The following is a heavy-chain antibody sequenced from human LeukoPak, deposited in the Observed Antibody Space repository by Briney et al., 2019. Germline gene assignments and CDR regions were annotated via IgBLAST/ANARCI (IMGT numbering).Heavy chain of an antibody. CDR2: IKQDGTEK. Sequence: GGSLRLSCAASGFTFSRYWMTWVRQAPGKGLEWVANIKQDGTEKYYVDSVKGRFTISRDNAKNSLYLQMNSLRAEDMAVYYCARDSEWGLLRSDYWGQGTLVTVSS. CDR3: ARDSEWGLLRSDY. V-gene: IGHV3-7*05. J-gene: IGHJ4*02. D-gene: IGHD1-26*01. CDR1: GFTFSRYW.